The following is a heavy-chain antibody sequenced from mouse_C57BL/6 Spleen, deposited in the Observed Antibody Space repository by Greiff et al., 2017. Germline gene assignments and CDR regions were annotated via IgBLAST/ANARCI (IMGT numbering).Heavy chain of an antibody. D-gene: IGHD1-1*01. Sequence: VKLQESGAELVKPGASVKISCKASGYAFSSYWMNWVKQRPGKGLEWIGQIYPGDGDTNYNGKFKGKATLTADKSSSTAYMQLSSLTSEDSAVYFCARRTVVEGYFDGWGTGTTVTVSS. CDR1: GYAFSSYW. V-gene: IGHV1-80*01. CDR2: IYPGDGDT. CDR3: ARRTVVEGYFDG. J-gene: IGHJ1*03.